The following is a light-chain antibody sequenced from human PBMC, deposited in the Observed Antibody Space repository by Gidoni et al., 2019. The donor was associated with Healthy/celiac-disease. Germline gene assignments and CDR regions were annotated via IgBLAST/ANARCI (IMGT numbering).Light chain of an antibody. CDR1: SSDVGGYNY. V-gene: IGLV2-14*03. Sequence: QSALPQPASVSASPGQSITISCTGTSSDVGGYNYVSWYQQHPGKAPKLMIYDVSNRPSGVSNRFSGSKSGNTASLTISGLQAEDEADYYCSSYTSSSRVFGGGTKLTVL. CDR3: SSYTSSSRV. CDR2: DVS. J-gene: IGLJ3*02.